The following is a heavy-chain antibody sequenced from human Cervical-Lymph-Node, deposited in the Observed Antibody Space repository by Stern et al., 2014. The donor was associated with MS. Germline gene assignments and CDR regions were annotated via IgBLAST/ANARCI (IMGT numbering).Heavy chain of an antibody. CDR3: AREVAGHRLGMMDV. D-gene: IGHD6-19*01. Sequence: QVQLVESGAEVKKPGASGKVSCKASGYTFTSYYIHWVRQPPGQGLEWMGIINPSGGSTSYAQKFQGRVTMTRDTSTSTVYMELSSLRSEDTAVYYCAREVAGHRLGMMDVWGQGTTVTVSS. J-gene: IGHJ6*02. CDR2: INPSGGST. V-gene: IGHV1-46*01. CDR1: GYTFTSYY.